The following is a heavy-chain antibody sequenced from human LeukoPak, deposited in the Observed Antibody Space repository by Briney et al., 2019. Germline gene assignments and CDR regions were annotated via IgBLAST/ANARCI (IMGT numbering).Heavy chain of an antibody. Sequence: GGSLRLSCAASGFTFSSYEMNWVRQAPGKGLEWVSYISSSGSTIYYADSVKGRFTISRDNAKNSLYLQMNSLRAEDTAVYYCAFVLGYCSSTSCHDAFDIWGQGTMVTVSS. V-gene: IGHV3-48*03. CDR1: GFTFSSYE. J-gene: IGHJ3*02. CDR2: ISSSGSTI. D-gene: IGHD2-2*01. CDR3: AFVLGYCSSTSCHDAFDI.